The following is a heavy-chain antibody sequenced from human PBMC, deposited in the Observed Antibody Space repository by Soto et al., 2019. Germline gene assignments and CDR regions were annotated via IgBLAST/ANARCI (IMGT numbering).Heavy chain of an antibody. CDR3: ARTKSVYYDFWSGYSLDV. CDR2: IYYSGST. V-gene: IGHV4-59*01. J-gene: IGHJ6*02. Sequence: PSETLSLTCTVAGGSISSYYWSWIRQKPGKGLEWIGYIYYSGSTNYNPSLKSRVTISVDTSKNQFSLKLSSVTAADTAVYYCARTKSVYYDFWSGYSLDVWGQGTTVTVSS. CDR1: GGSISSYY. D-gene: IGHD3-3*01.